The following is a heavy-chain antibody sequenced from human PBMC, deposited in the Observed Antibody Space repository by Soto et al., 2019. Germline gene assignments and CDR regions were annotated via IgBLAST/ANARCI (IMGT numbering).Heavy chain of an antibody. V-gene: IGHV4-31*03. Sequence: QVQLQESGPGLVKPSQTLSLTCTVSGGSISSGGYYWSWIRQHPGKGLEWIGYNYYSGSTYYNPSLKSRVNISVDTSKNPFSLKLSSVTAADTAVYYCARDHRSGYSFRFDPWGQGTLVTVSS. CDR2: NYYSGST. CDR1: GGSISSGGYY. D-gene: IGHD3-22*01. J-gene: IGHJ5*02. CDR3: ARDHRSGYSFRFDP.